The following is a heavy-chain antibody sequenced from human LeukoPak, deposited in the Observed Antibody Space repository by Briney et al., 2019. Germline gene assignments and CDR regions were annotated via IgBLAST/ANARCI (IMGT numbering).Heavy chain of an antibody. J-gene: IGHJ4*02. D-gene: IGHD3-3*01. CDR2: FDPEDGET. V-gene: IGHV1-24*01. Sequence: ASVKVSCKVSGYTLTELSMHWVRQATGKGLEWMGGFDPEDGETIYAQKFQGRVTMTEDTSTDTAYMELSSLRSEDTAVYYCATDLWSGRPWFLEWLSPLADRRYWGQGTLVTVSS. CDR3: ATDLWSGRPWFLEWLSPLADRRY. CDR1: GYTLTELS.